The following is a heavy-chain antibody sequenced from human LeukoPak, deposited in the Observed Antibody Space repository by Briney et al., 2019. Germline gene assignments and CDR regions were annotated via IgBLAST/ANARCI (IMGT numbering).Heavy chain of an antibody. J-gene: IGHJ6*03. Sequence: SETLSLTCAVYGGSFSGYYWSWIRQPPGKGLEWIGEINHSGSTNYNPSLKSRVTISVDTSKNQFSLKLSSVTAADTAVYYCASRCSNTSCPNYYYYMDVWGKGTTVTVSS. CDR1: GGSFSGYY. V-gene: IGHV4-34*01. CDR2: INHSGST. D-gene: IGHD2-2*01. CDR3: ASRCSNTSCPNYYYYMDV.